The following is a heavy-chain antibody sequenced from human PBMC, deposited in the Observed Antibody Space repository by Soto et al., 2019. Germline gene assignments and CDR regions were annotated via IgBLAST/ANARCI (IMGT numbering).Heavy chain of an antibody. CDR3: ARGGGYYGSGSYPYYFYYGMDV. J-gene: IGHJ6*02. CDR2: INHSGST. D-gene: IGHD3-10*01. CDR1: GGSFSGYY. Sequence: SETLSLTCAVYGGSFSGYYWSWIRQPPGKGLEWIGEINHSGSTNYNPSLKSRVTISVDTSKNQFSLKLSSVTAADTAVYYCARGGGYYGSGSYPYYFYYGMDVWGQGTTVTVSS. V-gene: IGHV4-34*01.